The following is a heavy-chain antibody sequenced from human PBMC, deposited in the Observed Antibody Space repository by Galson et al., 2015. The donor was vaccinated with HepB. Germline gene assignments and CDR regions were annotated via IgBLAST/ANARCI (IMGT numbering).Heavy chain of an antibody. J-gene: IGHJ6*02. D-gene: IGHD6-13*01. V-gene: IGHV3-30*04. CDR1: GFPFRAYG. CDR2: ISYDGSNK. CDR3: ARDKDPSRSWVDGLIYYGLAV. Sequence: SLRLSCAVSGFPFRAYGLHWVRQAPGKGLEWVAVISYDGSNKNYADSVKGRFTISRDESRNTLHLQMNSLRAEDTGIYYCARDKDPSRSWVDGLIYYGLAVWGQGTTVTVSS.